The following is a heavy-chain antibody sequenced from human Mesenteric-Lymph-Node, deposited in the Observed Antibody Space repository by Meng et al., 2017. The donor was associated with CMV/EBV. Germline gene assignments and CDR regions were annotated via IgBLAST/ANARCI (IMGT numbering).Heavy chain of an antibody. CDR1: GFTFSSYG. Sequence: GESLKISCAASGFTFSSYGMHWVRQAPGKGLEWVAVIWYDGSNKYYADSVKGRFTISRDNSKNTLYLQMNSLRAEDTAVYYCAKTASVYFDWLSGMDVWGQGTTVTVSS. J-gene: IGHJ6*02. CDR3: AKTASVYFDWLSGMDV. V-gene: IGHV3-33*06. CDR2: IWYDGSNK. D-gene: IGHD3-9*01.